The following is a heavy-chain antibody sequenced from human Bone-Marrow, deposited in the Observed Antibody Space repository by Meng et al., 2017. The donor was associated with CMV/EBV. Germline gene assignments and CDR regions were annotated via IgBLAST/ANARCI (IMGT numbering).Heavy chain of an antibody. J-gene: IGHJ5*02. CDR2: ISNYNGNT. CDR3: ARDMIASRPGWFDP. CDR1: GYTFTTYG. V-gene: IGHV1-18*01. Sequence: ASGYTFTTYGLSWVRQAPGQGLEWMGWISNYNGNTNYAQKFQDRVTMTTDASTSIACMELRSLRFDDTAIYYCARDMIASRPGWFDPWGQGTLVTVSS. D-gene: IGHD6-6*01.